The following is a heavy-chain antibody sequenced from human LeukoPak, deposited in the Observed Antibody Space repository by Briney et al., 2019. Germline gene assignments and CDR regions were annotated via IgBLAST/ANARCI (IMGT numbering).Heavy chain of an antibody. CDR3: AKEWGAARPEYYFDY. CDR2: ISGSGGST. Sequence: GGSLRLSCAASGFTSGCCAMSWVRQAPGKGLEWVSTISGSGGSTYYADSVKGRFTISRDNSKNTLYLQMNSLRAEDTAVYYCAKEWGAARPEYYFDYWGQGTLVTVSS. V-gene: IGHV3-23*01. CDR1: GFTSGCCA. J-gene: IGHJ4*02. D-gene: IGHD6-6*01.